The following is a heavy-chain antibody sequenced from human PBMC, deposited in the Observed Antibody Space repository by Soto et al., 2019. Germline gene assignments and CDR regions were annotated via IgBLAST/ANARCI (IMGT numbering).Heavy chain of an antibody. D-gene: IGHD3-22*01. CDR2: IIPIFGTA. CDR1: RGTFSSYA. CDR3: ATQGITMIVVVNPQTPFDY. J-gene: IGHJ4*02. V-gene: IGHV1-69*06. Sequence: SVKVSFKASRGTFSSYAISWVRQAPGQGLEWMGGIIPIFGTANYAQKFQGRVTITADKSTSTAYMELSSLRSEDTAVYYCATQGITMIVVVNPQTPFDYWGQGTQVTVSS.